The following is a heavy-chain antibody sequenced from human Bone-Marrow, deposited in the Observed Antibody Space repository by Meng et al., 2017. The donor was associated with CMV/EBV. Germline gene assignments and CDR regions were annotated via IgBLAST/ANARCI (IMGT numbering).Heavy chain of an antibody. CDR3: ARGGIVGARNYYGMDV. CDR1: GFTFSSYW. D-gene: IGHD1-26*01. Sequence: GESLKISCAASGFTFSSYWMHWVRQAPGKGLVWVSRINSDGSSTSYADSVKGRFTISRDNAKNTLYLQMNSLRAEDTAVYYCARGGIVGARNYYGMDVWGQRTTVTVSS. J-gene: IGHJ6*02. CDR2: INSDGSST. V-gene: IGHV3-74*01.